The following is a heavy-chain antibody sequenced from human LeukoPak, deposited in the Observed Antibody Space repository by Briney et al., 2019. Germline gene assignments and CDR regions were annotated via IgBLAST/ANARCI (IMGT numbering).Heavy chain of an antibody. D-gene: IGHD6-6*01. Sequence: ASVKVSCKASGYTFTGYYMHWVRQAPGQGLEWMGWINPNSGGTNYAQKFQGRVTMTRDTSISTAYTELSSLKSDDTAVYYCARDRNSGSSLDIWGQGTMLTVSS. CDR3: ARDRNSGSSLDI. CDR2: INPNSGGT. J-gene: IGHJ3*02. CDR1: GYTFTGYY. V-gene: IGHV1-2*02.